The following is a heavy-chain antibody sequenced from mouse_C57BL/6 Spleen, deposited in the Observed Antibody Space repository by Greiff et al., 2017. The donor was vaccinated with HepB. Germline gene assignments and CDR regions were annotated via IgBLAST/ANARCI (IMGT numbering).Heavy chain of an antibody. Sequence: EVKLMESGGDLVKPGGSLKLSCAASGFTFSSYGMSWVRQTPDKRLEWVATISSGGSYTYYPDSVKGRFTISRDNAKNTLYLQMSSLKSEDTAMYYCARTMVTTRNYAMDYWGQGTSVTVSS. CDR3: ARTMVTTRNYAMDY. D-gene: IGHD2-2*01. CDR2: ISSGGSYT. CDR1: GFTFSSYG. J-gene: IGHJ4*01. V-gene: IGHV5-6*01.